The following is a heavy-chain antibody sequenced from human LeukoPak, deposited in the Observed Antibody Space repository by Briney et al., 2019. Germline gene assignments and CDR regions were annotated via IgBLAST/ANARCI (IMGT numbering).Heavy chain of an antibody. Sequence: SVKVSCKASGGTFSSYAISWVRQAPGQGLEWMGGIIPIFGTANYAQKFQGRVTITTDESTSTAYMELSSLRSEDTAVYYCARGPRILGSLEWLLVYWGPGTLVTVSS. J-gene: IGHJ4*02. CDR3: ARGPRILGSLEWLLVY. V-gene: IGHV1-69*05. D-gene: IGHD3-3*01. CDR1: GGTFSSYA. CDR2: IIPIFGTA.